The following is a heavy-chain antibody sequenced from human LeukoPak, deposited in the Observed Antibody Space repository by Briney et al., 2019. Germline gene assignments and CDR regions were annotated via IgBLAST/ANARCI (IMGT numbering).Heavy chain of an antibody. D-gene: IGHD1-26*01. J-gene: IGHJ6*03. CDR1: GGSISYFY. Sequence: SETLSLTCTVSGGSISYFYWSWIRQPAGKGLEWIGRIYTSGSTNYNPSLKSRVTMSVDTSKKQFSLKLSSVTAADTAVYYCARVRGSSGSYEYYHYMDVWGKGTTVTVSS. CDR2: IYTSGST. CDR3: ARVRGSSGSYEYYHYMDV. V-gene: IGHV4-4*07.